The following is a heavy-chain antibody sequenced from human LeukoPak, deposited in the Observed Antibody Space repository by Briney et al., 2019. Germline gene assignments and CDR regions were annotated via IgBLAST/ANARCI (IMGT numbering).Heavy chain of an antibody. Sequence: ASVKVSCKASGGTFSSYGISWVRQAPGQGLEWMGWISAYNGNTNYAQKLQGRVTMTTDTSTSTAYMELRSLRSDDTAVYYCARVAYQLLHPDYYYYYGMDVWGQGTTVTVSS. D-gene: IGHD2-2*02. CDR1: GGTFSSYG. CDR3: ARVAYQLLHPDYYYYYGMDV. J-gene: IGHJ6*02. CDR2: ISAYNGNT. V-gene: IGHV1-18*01.